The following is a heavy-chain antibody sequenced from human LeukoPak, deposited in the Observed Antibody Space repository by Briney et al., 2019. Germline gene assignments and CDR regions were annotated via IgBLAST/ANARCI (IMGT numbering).Heavy chain of an antibody. CDR1: GYSFTSYW. CDR3: ARLPGPYDYVWSHYFDY. J-gene: IGHJ4*02. D-gene: IGHD3-16*01. V-gene: IGHV5-51*01. CDR2: IYPGDSDT. Sequence: GESLKISCKGSGYSFTSYWIGWVRQMPGKGLEWMGIIYPGDSDTRYSPSCQGQVTLSADKSISTAYLQSSSLKASDTAMCYCARLPGPYDYVWSHYFDYWGQGTLVTVSS.